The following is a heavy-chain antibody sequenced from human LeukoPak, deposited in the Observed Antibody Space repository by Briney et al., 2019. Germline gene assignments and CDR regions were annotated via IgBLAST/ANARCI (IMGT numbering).Heavy chain of an antibody. D-gene: IGHD6-13*01. CDR2: INHSGST. J-gene: IGHJ4*02. Sequence: PSETLSLTCAVYGGSFSGYYWSWIRQPPGKGLEWIGEINHSGSTNYNPSLKSRVTISVDTSKNQFSLKLSSVTAAGTAAYYCARGIIAAAGTVDYWGQGTLVTVSS. CDR3: ARGIIAAAGTVDY. V-gene: IGHV4-34*01. CDR1: GGSFSGYY.